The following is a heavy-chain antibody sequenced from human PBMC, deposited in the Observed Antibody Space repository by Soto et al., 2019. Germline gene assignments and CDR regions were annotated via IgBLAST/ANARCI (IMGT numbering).Heavy chain of an antibody. CDR2: ISAYNGNT. CDR3: AREVVVVPAAIDYYYYGMDV. Sequence: ASVKVSCKASGYTFTSYGISWVRQAPGQGLEWMGWISAYNGNTNYAQKLRGRVTMTTDTSTSTAYMELRSLRSDDTAVYYCAREVVVVPAAIDYYYYGMDVWGQGTTVTVSS. J-gene: IGHJ6*02. D-gene: IGHD2-2*01. V-gene: IGHV1-18*01. CDR1: GYTFTSYG.